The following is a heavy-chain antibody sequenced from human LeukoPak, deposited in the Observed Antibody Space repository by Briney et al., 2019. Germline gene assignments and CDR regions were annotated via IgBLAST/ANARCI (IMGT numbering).Heavy chain of an antibody. D-gene: IGHD6-19*01. J-gene: IGHJ4*02. CDR1: GFAFSNYW. CDR2: INSDMSST. CDR3: ARDIAVSGNYFDY. Sequence: GGSLRLCCAASGFAFSNYWMHWVRQAPGKGLVWVSRINSDMSSTNYADSVKGRFTISRDNAKNTLYPQMNSLRAEDTAVYYCARDIAVSGNYFDYWGQGTLVTVSS. V-gene: IGHV3-74*01.